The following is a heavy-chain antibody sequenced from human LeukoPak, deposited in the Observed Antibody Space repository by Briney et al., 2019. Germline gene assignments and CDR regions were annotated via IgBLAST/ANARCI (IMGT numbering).Heavy chain of an antibody. J-gene: IGHJ3*02. V-gene: IGHV4-59*01. CDR2: IYDSGST. Sequence: SETLSLTCTVAGGSISSYYWSWIRQPPRKGLEWIGYIYDSGSTNYNPSLKSRVTISVDTSKNQFSLKLSSVTAADTAVYYCARDYIAAPGRRSVDAFDTWGQGTLVTVSS. CDR1: GGSISSYY. CDR3: ARDYIAAPGRRSVDAFDT. D-gene: IGHD6-25*01.